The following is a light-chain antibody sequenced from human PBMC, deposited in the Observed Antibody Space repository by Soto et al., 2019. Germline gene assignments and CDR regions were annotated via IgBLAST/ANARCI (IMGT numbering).Light chain of an antibody. CDR3: QQYAGTPPAT. Sequence: EIVMTQSPATLSVSPGESATLSCRASQRISRNLSWYQQKPGQPPRRLIYDASTRATAIPARFSGSGSGTDFTLTISSLEPEDFAVYYCQQYAGTPPATFGGGTKVDI. CDR2: DAS. CDR1: QRISRN. J-gene: IGKJ4*01. V-gene: IGKV3-15*01.